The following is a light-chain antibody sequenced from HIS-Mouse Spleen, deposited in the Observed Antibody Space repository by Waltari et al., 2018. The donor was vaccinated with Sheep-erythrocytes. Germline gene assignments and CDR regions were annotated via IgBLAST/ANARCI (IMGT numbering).Light chain of an antibody. CDR2: DVS. Sequence: QSALTQPRSVSGSPGQSVTIPCTGTSSDGGGYNYGSWYQHHPGKAPKLMIYDVSKRPSGVPDRFSGSKSGNTASLTISGLQAEDEADYYCCSYAGSYNHVFATGTKVTVL. J-gene: IGLJ1*01. CDR3: CSYAGSYNHV. CDR1: SSDGGGYNY. V-gene: IGLV2-11*01.